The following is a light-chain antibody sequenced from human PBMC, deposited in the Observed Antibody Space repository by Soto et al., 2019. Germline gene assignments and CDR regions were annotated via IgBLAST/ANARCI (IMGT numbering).Light chain of an antibody. V-gene: IGKV1-39*01. CDR1: QSISSY. CDR2: AAS. J-gene: IGKJ1*01. CDR3: QQYNNWPQT. Sequence: DIHMTQSPSSLSASVGDRVTITCRASQSISSYLNWYQQKPAKAPKLLLYAASTRADGIPARFSGSGSAKEFTLTIRCKQAEDFGVYYCQQYNNWPQTFGKGTKVDIK.